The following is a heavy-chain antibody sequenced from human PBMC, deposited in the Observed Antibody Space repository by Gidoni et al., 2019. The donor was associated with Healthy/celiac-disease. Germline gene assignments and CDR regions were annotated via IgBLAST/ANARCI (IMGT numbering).Heavy chain of an antibody. Sequence: EVQLVESGGGLIQPGGSLRLSCAASGFTVSSNYMSWVRQAPGKGLEWVSVIYSGGSTYYADSVKGRFTISRDNSKNTLYLQMNSLRAEDTAVYYCARELSSSKYYYYYYMDVWGKGTTVTVSS. CDR1: GFTVSSNY. V-gene: IGHV3-53*01. J-gene: IGHJ6*03. CDR3: ARELSSSKYYYYYYMDV. CDR2: IYSGGST. D-gene: IGHD6-13*01.